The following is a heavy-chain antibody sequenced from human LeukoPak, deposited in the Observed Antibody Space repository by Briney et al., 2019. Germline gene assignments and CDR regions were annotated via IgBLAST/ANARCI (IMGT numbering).Heavy chain of an antibody. CDR1: GFTFSNYA. V-gene: IGHV3-23*01. Sequence: GGSLRLSCAASGFTFSNYAITWVRQAPGKGLEWVSTISSSGTNTYYADSVKGRFTISRDNSKNTLYLQMNSLRAEDTAVYYCAKDGHYDSSGFTLQYWGQGTLVTVSS. J-gene: IGHJ1*01. CDR2: ISSSGTNT. CDR3: AKDGHYDSSGFTLQY. D-gene: IGHD3-22*01.